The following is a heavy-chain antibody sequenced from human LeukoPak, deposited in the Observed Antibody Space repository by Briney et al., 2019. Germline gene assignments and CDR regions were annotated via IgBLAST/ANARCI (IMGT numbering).Heavy chain of an antibody. Sequence: GGSLRLSCAASGFTFSSYWMGWVRQAPGKGLEWVANIKQDGSEKNYVDSVKGRFTISRDNAKKSLYLQMNSLRAEDSAVYYCARMGSSSSAYWGQGTLVTVSS. D-gene: IGHD6-6*01. CDR3: ARMGSSSSAY. CDR1: GFTFSSYW. J-gene: IGHJ4*02. CDR2: IKQDGSEK. V-gene: IGHV3-7*01.